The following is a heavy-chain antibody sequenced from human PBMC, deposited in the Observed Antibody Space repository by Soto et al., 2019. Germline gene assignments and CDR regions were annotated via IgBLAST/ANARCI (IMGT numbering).Heavy chain of an antibody. Sequence: ASVKVSCKASGYTFTGYYMHWVRQAPGQGLEWMGWINPNSGGTNYAQKFRGWVTMTRDTSISTAYMELSRLRSDDTAVYYCARDVHGDYDQSVSEYFQHWGQGTLVTVSS. CDR2: INPNSGGT. J-gene: IGHJ1*01. D-gene: IGHD4-17*01. V-gene: IGHV1-2*04. CDR1: GYTFTGYY. CDR3: ARDVHGDYDQSVSEYFQH.